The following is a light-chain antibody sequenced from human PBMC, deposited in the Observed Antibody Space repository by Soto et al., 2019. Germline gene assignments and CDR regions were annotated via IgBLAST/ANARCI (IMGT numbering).Light chain of an antibody. CDR2: AAS. J-gene: IGKJ4*01. Sequence: DIQLTQSPSFLSASVGDRVTITCRASQGISSYLAWYQQKPGKAPKLLIYAASTLQSGVPSRFSGSGSGTEFTLTISSLQPEDFATYYCQRLNSYPRLVTFGGGTKVEIK. CDR1: QGISSY. V-gene: IGKV1-9*01. CDR3: QRLNSYPRLVT.